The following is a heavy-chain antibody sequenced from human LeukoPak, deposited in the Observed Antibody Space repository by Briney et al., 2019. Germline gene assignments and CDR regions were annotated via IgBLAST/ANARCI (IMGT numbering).Heavy chain of an antibody. CDR3: ARVSDVIVEYYFDY. D-gene: IGHD3-22*01. V-gene: IGHV3-30*04. J-gene: IGHJ4*02. CDR2: ISYDGSNK. Sequence: GGSLRLSCAASGFTFSSYAMHWVRQAPGKGLEWVAVISYDGSNKYYADSVEGRFTISRDNSKNTLYLQMNSLRAEDTAVYYCARVSDVIVEYYFDYWGQGTLVTVSS. CDR1: GFTFSSYA.